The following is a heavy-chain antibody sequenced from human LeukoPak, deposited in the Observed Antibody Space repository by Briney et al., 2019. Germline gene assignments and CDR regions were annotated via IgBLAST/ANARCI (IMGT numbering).Heavy chain of an antibody. CDR3: VYDADFLCGCKRYYYFDQ. V-gene: IGHV3-30*02. Sequence: GGSLRLSCAASGDTFSSYGMHWVRQAPGKGLEWVTFIRYDGSDKDYADSVKGRFTISRDNSKNAFYLQMYSLRREDTAVYYCVYDADFLCGCKRYYYFDQWGQGTLVTVSS. D-gene: IGHD3-10*01. CDR1: GDTFSSYG. CDR2: IRYDGSDK. J-gene: IGHJ4*02.